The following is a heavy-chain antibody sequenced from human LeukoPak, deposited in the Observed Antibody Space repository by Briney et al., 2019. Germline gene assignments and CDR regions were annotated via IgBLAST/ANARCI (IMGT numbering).Heavy chain of an antibody. CDR2: ISGSGGST. V-gene: IGHV3-23*01. CDR1: GFTFSSYA. J-gene: IGHJ4*02. Sequence: GGSLRLSCAASGFTFSSYAMSWVRQAPGKGLEWVSAISGSGGSTYYADSVKGRFTISRDNSKNTLYLQMNSLRAEDTAVYYCAEDIDALYYFDYWGQGTLVTVSS. D-gene: IGHD2-15*01. CDR3: AEDIDALYYFDY.